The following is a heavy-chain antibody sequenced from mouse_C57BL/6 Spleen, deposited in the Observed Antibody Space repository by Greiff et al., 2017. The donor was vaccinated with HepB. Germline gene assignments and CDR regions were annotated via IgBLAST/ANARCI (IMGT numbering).Heavy chain of an antibody. J-gene: IGHJ1*03. CDR1: GYSFTGYY. D-gene: IGHD1-1*01. V-gene: IGHV1-42*01. CDR3: ARDYSGSSPWYFDV. CDR2: INPSTGGT. Sequence: EVQLVESGPELVKPGASVKISCKASGYSFTGYYMNWVKQSPEKSLEWIGEINPSTGGTTYNQKFKAKATLTVDKSSSTAYMQLKSLTSEDSAVYYCARDYSGSSPWYFDVWGTGTTVTVSS.